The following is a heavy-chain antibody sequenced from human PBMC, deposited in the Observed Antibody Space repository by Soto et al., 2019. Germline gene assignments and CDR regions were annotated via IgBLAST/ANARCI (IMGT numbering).Heavy chain of an antibody. D-gene: IGHD2-15*01. CDR2: ISSSGSTI. V-gene: IGHV3-11*01. CDR3: ARGLDLVVVAAYWSD. J-gene: IGHJ4*02. Sequence: QVQMVESGGGLVKPGGSLRLSCAASGFTFSDYYMSWIRQAPGKGREWVSYISSSGSTIYYADSVKGRFTISRDNAKNSLYLQMTSLRAEDTAVDYCARGLDLVVVAAYWSDWCQGSLVTVS. CDR1: GFTFSDYY.